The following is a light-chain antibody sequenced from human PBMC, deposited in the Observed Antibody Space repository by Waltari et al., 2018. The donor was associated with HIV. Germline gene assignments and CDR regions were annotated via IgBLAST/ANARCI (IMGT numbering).Light chain of an antibody. CDR2: LGS. CDR3: MQALQTPSIT. CDR1: KGLLHSNGYNY. Sequence: DIVMIESPHSLSITSGAPAYISCMSSKGLLHSNGYNYLDWYLQKPGQSPQVLIYLGSNRAAGVPHRISGSGSGTDFILKISRVEAEDVGVYYCMQALQTPSITFGQGTRLEIK. J-gene: IGKJ5*01. V-gene: IGKV2-28*01.